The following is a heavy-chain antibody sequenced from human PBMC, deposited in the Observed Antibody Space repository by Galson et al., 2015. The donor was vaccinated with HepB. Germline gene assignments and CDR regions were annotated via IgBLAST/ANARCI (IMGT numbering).Heavy chain of an antibody. V-gene: IGHV1-3*01. CDR3: ARRDGYNYFDY. J-gene: IGHJ4*02. D-gene: IGHD5-24*01. Sequence: SVKVSCKASGYTFTSYAMHWVRQAPGQRLEWMGWINAGNGNTKYSQKFQGRDTITRDTSASTAYMELSSLRSEDTAVYYCARRDGYNYFDYWGQGTLVTVSS. CDR1: GYTFTSYA. CDR2: INAGNGNT.